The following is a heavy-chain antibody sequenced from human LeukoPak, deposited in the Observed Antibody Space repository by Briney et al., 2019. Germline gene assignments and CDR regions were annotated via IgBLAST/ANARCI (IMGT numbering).Heavy chain of an antibody. J-gene: IGHJ4*02. CDR3: ARPPNYYDSSLLDY. CDR1: GFTYSSYW. CDR2: INSDGSGT. Sequence: GGSLRLSCAASGFTYSSYWMHWVRQAPGKGLVWVSRINSDGSGTSYADSVKGRFTISRDNAKSTLYLQMNSLRAEDTAVCYCARPPNYYDSSLLDYWGQGTLVTVSS. V-gene: IGHV3-74*01. D-gene: IGHD3-22*01.